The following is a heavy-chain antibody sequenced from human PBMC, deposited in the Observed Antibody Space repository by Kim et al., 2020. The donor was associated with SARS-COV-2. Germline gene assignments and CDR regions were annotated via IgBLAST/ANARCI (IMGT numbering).Heavy chain of an antibody. CDR3: VRGGGNSVYIPLRRNWFDP. CDR2: IEVTDQYI. CDR1: GFTFTSHA. J-gene: IGHJ5*02. D-gene: IGHD5-18*01. Sequence: GESLKISCAASGFTFTSHAMSWVRQAPGKGLEWISSIEVTDQYIYYADSVRGRFTISRDNANNLLYLQMDSVKVEDTAVYFCVRGGGNSVYIPLRRNWFDPWGQGTLVSVSS. V-gene: IGHV3-21*01.